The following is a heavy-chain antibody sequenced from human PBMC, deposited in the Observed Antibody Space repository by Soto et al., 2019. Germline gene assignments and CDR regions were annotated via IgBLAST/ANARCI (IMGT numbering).Heavy chain of an antibody. D-gene: IGHD3-10*01. V-gene: IGHV4-59*01. CDR2: ILYTGYT. J-gene: IGHJ5*02. Sequence: SETLSLTCTVSGGSISDYYWSWILQPPGKGLEWIGYILYTGYTNYNPSLKSRITISIDTSRNQFSLRLSSLTAADTAVYYCARERGEWFGELLPHGWFDPWSQGTLVTVSS. CDR1: GGSISDYY. CDR3: ARERGEWFGELLPHGWFDP.